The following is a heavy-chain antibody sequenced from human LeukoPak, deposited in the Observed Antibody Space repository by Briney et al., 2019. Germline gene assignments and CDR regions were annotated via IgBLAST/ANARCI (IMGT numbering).Heavy chain of an antibody. Sequence: PSQTLSLTCTVSGGSISSGGYYWSWIRQHPGKGLEWIGYIYYSGSTNYNPSLKSRVTISVDTSKNQFSLKLSSVTAADTAVYYCASLSPPSPRYCSSTSCYGYYYYYYGMDVWGQGTTVTVSS. CDR1: GGSISSGGYY. J-gene: IGHJ6*02. CDR2: IYYSGST. CDR3: ASLSPPSPRYCSSTSCYGYYYYYYGMDV. V-gene: IGHV4-31*03. D-gene: IGHD2-2*01.